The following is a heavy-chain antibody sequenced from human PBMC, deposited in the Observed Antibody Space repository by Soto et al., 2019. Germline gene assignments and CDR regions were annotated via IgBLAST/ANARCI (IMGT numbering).Heavy chain of an antibody. D-gene: IGHD3-10*01. CDR2: ISAYNGNT. Sequence: QVQLVQSGAEVKKPGASVKVSCKASGYTFTSYGISWVRQAPGQGREWMGWISAYNGNTNYAQKLQGIVTMTTDTATRPAYMELRSLRSDDTAVYYCARDYSTVRGVSRHWFDPWGQGTLVTVSS. J-gene: IGHJ5*02. CDR3: ARDYSTVRGVSRHWFDP. CDR1: GYTFTSYG. V-gene: IGHV1-18*01.